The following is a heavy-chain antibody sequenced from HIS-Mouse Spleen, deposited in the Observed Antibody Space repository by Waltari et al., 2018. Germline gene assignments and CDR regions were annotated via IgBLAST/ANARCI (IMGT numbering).Heavy chain of an antibody. CDR3: AREIPYSSSWYDWYFDL. CDR1: GGSISSSSYY. V-gene: IGHV4-39*07. D-gene: IGHD6-13*01. Sequence: QLQLQESGPGLVKPSETLSLTCTVSGGSISSSSYYWGWIRQPPGKGLEWIGSTHFSGSTHYNPSCKSRLTISVDTSKNQCSRKLSSGTAADTAVYYCAREIPYSSSWYDWYFDLWGRGTLVTVSS. J-gene: IGHJ2*01. CDR2: THFSGST.